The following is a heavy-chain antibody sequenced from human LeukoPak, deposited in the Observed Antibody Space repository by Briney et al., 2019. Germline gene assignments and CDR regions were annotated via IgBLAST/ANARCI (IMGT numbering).Heavy chain of an antibody. D-gene: IGHD2-8*01. CDR1: GGSIRSGDYY. CDR3: ARDDKYCTKGVCYPGAFDI. V-gene: IGHV4-31*03. Sequence: SQTLSLTCTVSGGSIRSGDYYSSWIRQHPGKGLEWIGYIYYSGSTYYNPSIKSRVTLSVDTSKNQFSLKLSSVTAAAPAVYYCARDDKYCTKGVCYPGAFDIWGQGTTVTVSS. J-gene: IGHJ3*02. CDR2: IYYSGST.